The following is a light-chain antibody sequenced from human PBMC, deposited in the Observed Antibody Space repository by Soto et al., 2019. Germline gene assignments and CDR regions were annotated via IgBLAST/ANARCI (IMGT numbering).Light chain of an antibody. J-gene: IGKJ1*01. CDR2: KAS. CDR3: QQYDSYPWT. Sequence: IQRTPSHSTLSAPVGARVTINCPASQTISSWLAWYQQKPGKAPKLLIFKASSLQTGVPSKFSGSGSGTECTLTISSLQPDDLATYYCQQYDSYPWTGGQGNKGAIK. V-gene: IGKV1-5*03. CDR1: QTISSW.